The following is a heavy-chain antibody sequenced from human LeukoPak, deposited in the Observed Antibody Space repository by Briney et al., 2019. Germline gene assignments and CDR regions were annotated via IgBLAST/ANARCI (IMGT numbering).Heavy chain of an antibody. CDR2: ISSSSSYI. CDR3: AREVGAFLSYFDY. Sequence: GGSLRLSCAASGFTFSSYSMNWVRRAPGKGLEWVSSISSSSSYIYYADSVKGRFTISRDNAKNSLYLQMNSLRAEDTAVYYCAREVGAFLSYFDYWGPGTLVTVSS. J-gene: IGHJ4*02. CDR1: GFTFSSYS. D-gene: IGHD1-26*01. V-gene: IGHV3-21*01.